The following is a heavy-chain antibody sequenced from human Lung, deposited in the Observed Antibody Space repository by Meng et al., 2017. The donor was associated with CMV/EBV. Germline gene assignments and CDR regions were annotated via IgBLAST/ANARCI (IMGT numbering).Heavy chain of an antibody. CDR2: ISYDGSNK. Sequence: GGSLRLXCAASGFTFSSCAMHWVRQAPGKGLEWVAVISYDGSNKYYADSVQGRFTISRDNSKNTLYVQMNSLRAEDTAVYYCARTVGVDYYAMDVWGQGRTVTVSS. D-gene: IGHD3-3*01. CDR3: ARTVGVDYYAMDV. V-gene: IGHV3-30*04. J-gene: IGHJ6*02. CDR1: GFTFSSCA.